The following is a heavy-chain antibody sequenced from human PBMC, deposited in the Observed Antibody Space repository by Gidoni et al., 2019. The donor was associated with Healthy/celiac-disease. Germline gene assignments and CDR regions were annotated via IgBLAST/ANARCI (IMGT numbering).Heavy chain of an antibody. J-gene: IGHJ4*02. CDR2: IYYSGST. CDR1: GGSISSSSYS. D-gene: IGHD1-1*01. CDR3: ARERAGTLSLDY. Sequence: QLQLQESGPGLVKPSETLSLTCTVSGGSISSSSYSWGWIRQPPGKGLEWIGSIYYSGSTYYNPSLKSRVTISVDTSKNQFSLKLSSVTAADTAVYYCARERAGTLSLDYWGQGTLVTVSS. V-gene: IGHV4-39*02.